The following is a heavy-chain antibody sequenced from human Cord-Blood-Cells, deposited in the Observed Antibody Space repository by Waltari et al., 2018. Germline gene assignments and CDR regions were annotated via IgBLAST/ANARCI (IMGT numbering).Heavy chain of an antibody. CDR2: ISSSGSTI. CDR1: GFTFGSYE. J-gene: IGHJ4*02. Sequence: EVQLVESGGGWVQPGGSLRLSCAASGFTFGSYEMNWVRQAPGKGLEWVSYISSSGSTIYYADSVKGRFTISRDNAKNSLYLQMNSLRAEDTAVYYCARFQLGFDYWGQGTLVTVSS. V-gene: IGHV3-48*03. D-gene: IGHD1-1*01. CDR3: ARFQLGFDY.